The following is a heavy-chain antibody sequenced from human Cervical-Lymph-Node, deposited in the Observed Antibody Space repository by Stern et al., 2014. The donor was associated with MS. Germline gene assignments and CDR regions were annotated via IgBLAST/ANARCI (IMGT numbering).Heavy chain of an antibody. CDR2: IIPIFGTA. V-gene: IGHV1-69*06. Sequence: VHLVESGAEVKKPGSSVKVSCKASGGTFSSYAISWVRQAPGQGLEWMGGIIPIFGTANYAQKFQGRVTITADKSTSTAYMELSSLRSEDTAVYYCARGGSRGSGWSPMSDYWGQGTLVTVSS. CDR3: ARGGSRGSGWSPMSDY. D-gene: IGHD6-19*01. J-gene: IGHJ4*02. CDR1: GGTFSSYA.